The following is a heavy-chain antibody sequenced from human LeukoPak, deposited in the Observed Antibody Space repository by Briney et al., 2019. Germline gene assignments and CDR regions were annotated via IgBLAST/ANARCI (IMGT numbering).Heavy chain of an antibody. J-gene: IGHJ4*02. V-gene: IGHV4-59*12. D-gene: IGHD3-10*01. Sequence: PSETLSLTCTLSGGSISTYYWSWVRQPPGKGLEWIGYIYYTGSTDYNPSLKSRVTMSVDTSKNQFSLKLSSVTAADTAVYYCARVDSGSYYLVDYWGQGTLVTVSS. CDR2: IYYTGST. CDR1: GGSISTYY. CDR3: ARVDSGSYYLVDY.